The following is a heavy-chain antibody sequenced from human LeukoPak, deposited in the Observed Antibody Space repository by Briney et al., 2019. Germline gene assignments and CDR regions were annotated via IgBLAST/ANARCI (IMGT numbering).Heavy chain of an antibody. Sequence: GGSLRLSCAASGFTFSSYAMHWVRQAPGKGLEWVAVISYDGSNKYYADSVKGRFTISRDNSKNTLYLQMNSLRAEDTAEYYCARAQLPYSSSAAHDYWGQGTLVTVSS. CDR2: ISYDGSNK. D-gene: IGHD6-13*01. CDR3: ARAQLPYSSSAAHDY. J-gene: IGHJ4*02. V-gene: IGHV3-30*04. CDR1: GFTFSSYA.